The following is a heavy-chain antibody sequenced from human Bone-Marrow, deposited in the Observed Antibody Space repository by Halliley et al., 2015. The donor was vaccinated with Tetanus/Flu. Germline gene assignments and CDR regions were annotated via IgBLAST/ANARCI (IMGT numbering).Heavy chain of an antibody. Sequence: TLSLTCTVSGGSVSSGDSNWSWIRQPPGKGLEWIGFIYYTGSTNYNATLKSRIAMSLDTSKNQFLLSVSSVTAADTAVYYCARDSGLSLDSWGQGTLVTVSS. J-gene: IGHJ4*02. CDR1: GGSVSSGDSN. CDR3: ARDSGLSLDS. V-gene: IGHV4-61*08. CDR2: IYYTGST.